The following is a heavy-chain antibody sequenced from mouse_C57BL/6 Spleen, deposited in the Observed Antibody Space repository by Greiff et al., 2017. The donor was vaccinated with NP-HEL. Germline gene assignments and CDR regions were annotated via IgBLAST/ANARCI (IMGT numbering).Heavy chain of an antibody. CDR2: INPGSGGT. CDR3: ARRNSYYAMDY. J-gene: IGHJ4*01. V-gene: IGHV1-54*01. CDR1: GYAFTNYL. Sequence: VQLQESGAELVRPGTSVKVSCKASGYAFTNYLIEWVKQRPGQGLEWIGVINPGSGGTNYNEKFKGKATLTADKSSSTAYMQLSSLTSEDSAVYFCARRNSYYAMDYWGQGTSVTVSS.